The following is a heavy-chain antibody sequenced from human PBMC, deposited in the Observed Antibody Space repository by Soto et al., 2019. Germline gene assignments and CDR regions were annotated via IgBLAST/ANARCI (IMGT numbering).Heavy chain of an antibody. CDR2: IRSKANSYAT. Sequence: SLRLSCAASGFTFSGSAMHWVRQASGKGLEWVGRIRSKANSYATAYAASVKGRFTISRDDSKNTAYLQMNSLKTEDTAVYYCTRLAPGIASHWGQGALVTVS. V-gene: IGHV3-73*01. CDR3: TRLAPGIASH. J-gene: IGHJ4*02. D-gene: IGHD6-13*01. CDR1: GFTFSGSA.